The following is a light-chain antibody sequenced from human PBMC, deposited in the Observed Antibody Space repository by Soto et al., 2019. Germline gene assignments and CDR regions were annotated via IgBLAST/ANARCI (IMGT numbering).Light chain of an antibody. J-gene: IGKJ4*01. Sequence: DIQMTQSPSSLSASVGDRVSITCRASQDISKYLAWYQQKPGKAPKLLIYGASSLQSGVRSRFSGGGSGTDFTITISGLQPEDVATYYCQNYNSVPLTFGGGTKVEIK. V-gene: IGKV1-27*01. CDR3: QNYNSVPLT. CDR1: QDISKY. CDR2: GAS.